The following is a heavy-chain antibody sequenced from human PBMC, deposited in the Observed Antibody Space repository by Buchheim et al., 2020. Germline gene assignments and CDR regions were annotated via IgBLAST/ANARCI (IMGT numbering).Heavy chain of an antibody. V-gene: IGHV4-34*01. CDR3: AGRGSSSWYFYYYYYGMDV. CDR1: GGSFSGYY. Sequence: QVQLQQWGAGLLKPSETLSITCAVYGGSFSGYYWSWIRQPPGKGLEWIGEINHSGSTNYNPSLKSRVTISVDTSKNQFSLKLSSVTAADTAVYYCAGRGSSSWYFYYYYYGMDVWGQGTT. D-gene: IGHD6-13*01. CDR2: INHSGST. J-gene: IGHJ6*02.